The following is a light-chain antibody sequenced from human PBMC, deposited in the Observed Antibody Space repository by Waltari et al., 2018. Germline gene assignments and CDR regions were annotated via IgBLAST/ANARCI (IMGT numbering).Light chain of an antibody. CDR3: SSYTTTSTYV. J-gene: IGLJ1*01. CDR1: SSDVGGYNY. V-gene: IGLV2-14*01. CDR2: EVT. Sequence: QSALTQPASVSGSPGQSITVSCTGTSSDVGGYNYVSWYQLHPGKAPKRIIYEVTNRPSGISNLFAGSKAGNTASLTISGLQTEDEADYYCSSYTTTSTYVFGSGTKVTVL.